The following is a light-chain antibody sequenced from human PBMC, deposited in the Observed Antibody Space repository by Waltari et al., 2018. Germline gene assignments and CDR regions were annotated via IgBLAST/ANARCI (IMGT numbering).Light chain of an antibody. CDR1: RSVSGDY. CDR3: HQYGNSPFT. V-gene: IGKV3-20*01. Sequence: EVVLTQSPGTLSLSPGERATLSCGASRSVSGDYLAWYQQKPGQAPRLLIHSSSSRATGLPDRFSGSGSGTDFTLTISRLEPEDFAVYYCHQYGNSPFTFGPGTKVDIK. J-gene: IGKJ3*01. CDR2: SSS.